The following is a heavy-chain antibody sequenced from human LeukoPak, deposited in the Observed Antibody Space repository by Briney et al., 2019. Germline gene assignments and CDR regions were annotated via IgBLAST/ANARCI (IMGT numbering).Heavy chain of an antibody. CDR2: TSSSGSTI. J-gene: IGHJ4*02. CDR3: ARDHATYYYDSSGYYDY. V-gene: IGHV3-48*03. CDR1: GFTFSSYE. D-gene: IGHD3-22*01. Sequence: GGSLRLSCAASGFTFSSYEMNWVRQAPGKGLEWVSYTSSSGSTIYYADSVKGRFTISRDNAKNSLYLQMNSLRAEDTAVYYCARDHATYYYDSSGYYDYWGQGTLVTVSS.